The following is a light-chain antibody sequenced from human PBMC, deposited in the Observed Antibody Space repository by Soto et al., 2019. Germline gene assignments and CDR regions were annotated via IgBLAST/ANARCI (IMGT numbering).Light chain of an antibody. CDR1: QSVSSN. J-gene: IGKJ5*01. Sequence: EIGMTKSPATLSVSPGERATLSCRASQSVSSNLAWYQQKPGQAPRRLIYGASTRATGIPARFSGSGSGTEFTLTISSLQSEDFAVYYCQQYNNWLITFGQGRRLEIK. CDR3: QQYNNWLIT. CDR2: GAS. V-gene: IGKV3-15*01.